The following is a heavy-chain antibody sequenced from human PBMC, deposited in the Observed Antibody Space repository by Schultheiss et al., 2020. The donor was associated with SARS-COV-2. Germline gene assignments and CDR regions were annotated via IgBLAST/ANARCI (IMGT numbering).Heavy chain of an antibody. V-gene: IGHV3-30*07. Sequence: GESLKISCAASGFTFSSYAMHWVRQAPGKGLEWVAVISYDGSNKYYADSVKGRFTISRDNSKNTLYLQMNSLRAEDTAVYYCARAPGGDFWSGYYQDAFDIWGQGTMVTVSS. CDR1: GFTFSSYA. J-gene: IGHJ3*02. CDR3: ARAPGGDFWSGYYQDAFDI. CDR2: ISYDGSNK. D-gene: IGHD3-3*01.